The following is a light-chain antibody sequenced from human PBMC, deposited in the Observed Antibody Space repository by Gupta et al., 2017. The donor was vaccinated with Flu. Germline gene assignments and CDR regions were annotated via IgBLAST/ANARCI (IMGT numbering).Light chain of an antibody. CDR1: QSVGAY. Sequence: ENVLTQSPATLSLSPGERATLSCRASQSVGAYLAWYQQKPGQTPRLLIYDASNRATGIPARFSGSGSGTDFTLTISSLEPEDFAVYYCQKRSNWPPYTFGQGTRLDI. V-gene: IGKV3-11*01. CDR2: DAS. CDR3: QKRSNWPPYT. J-gene: IGKJ2*01.